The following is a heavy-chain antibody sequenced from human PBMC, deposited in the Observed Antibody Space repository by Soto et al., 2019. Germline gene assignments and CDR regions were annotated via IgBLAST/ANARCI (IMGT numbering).Heavy chain of an antibody. J-gene: IGHJ3*02. D-gene: IGHD4-17*01. V-gene: IGHV1-69*06. Sequence: SVKVSCKASGGTFSSYAISWVRQAPGQGLEWMGGIIPIFGTANYAQKFQGRVTITADKSTSTAYMELSSLRSEDTAVYYCARGRGIDYGGNSATFDIWGQGTMVTVSS. CDR1: GGTFSSYA. CDR3: ARGRGIDYGGNSATFDI. CDR2: IIPIFGTA.